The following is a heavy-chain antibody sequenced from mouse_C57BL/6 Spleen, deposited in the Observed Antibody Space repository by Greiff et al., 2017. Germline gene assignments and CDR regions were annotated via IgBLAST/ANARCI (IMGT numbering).Heavy chain of an antibody. Sequence: QVQLQQSGPELVKPGASVKISCKASGYAFSSSWMNWVKQRPGKGLEWIGRIYPGDGDTNYNGKFKGKATLTADKSSSTAYMQLSSLTSEDSAVYFCARFWLRDYARDYWGQGTSVTVAS. CDR3: ARFWLRDYARDY. CDR2: IYPGDGDT. V-gene: IGHV1-82*01. J-gene: IGHJ4*01. CDR1: GYAFSSSW. D-gene: IGHD2-2*01.